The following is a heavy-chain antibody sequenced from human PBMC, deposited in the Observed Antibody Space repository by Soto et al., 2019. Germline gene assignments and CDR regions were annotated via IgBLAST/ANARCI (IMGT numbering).Heavy chain of an antibody. CDR3: ARGSDGYNFGAVY. J-gene: IGHJ4*02. Sequence: QVQLVQSGAEVHEPGSSVKVSCKASGGGNLRDYRTTWVRRAPGQGLEWMGGIIPKLGSANYAQNFQGRVTVTADESTNTVYMELRSLRSDDTAVYYCARGSDGYNFGAVYWGQGTPVTVSS. V-gene: IGHV1-69*01. CDR2: IIPKLGSA. CDR1: GGGNLRDYR. D-gene: IGHD5-12*01.